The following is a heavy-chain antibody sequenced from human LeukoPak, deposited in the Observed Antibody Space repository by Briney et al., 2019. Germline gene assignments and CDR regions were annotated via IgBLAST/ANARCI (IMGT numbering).Heavy chain of an antibody. Sequence: ASVKVSCKASGYTFTSYGISWVRQAPGQGLERMGWISAYNGNTNYAQKLQGRVTMTTDTSTSTAYMELRSLRSDDTAVYYCARAPIWFGEDMFDYWGQGTLVTVSS. D-gene: IGHD3-10*01. CDR1: GYTFTSYG. J-gene: IGHJ4*02. CDR2: ISAYNGNT. CDR3: ARAPIWFGEDMFDY. V-gene: IGHV1-18*01.